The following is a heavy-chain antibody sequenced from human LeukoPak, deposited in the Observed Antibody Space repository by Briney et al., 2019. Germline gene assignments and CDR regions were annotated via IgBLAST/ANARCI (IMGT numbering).Heavy chain of an antibody. Sequence: GGSLRLSCAASGFTFSTYAMTWVRQPPGKGLEWVSAISSSGGSTFYADSVKGRFTISRDNSKNTLYLQMNSLRAEDTAVYYCAKVRWSSGWCFEYWGQGTLVTVSS. CDR1: GFTFSTYA. V-gene: IGHV3-23*01. D-gene: IGHD6-19*01. CDR3: AKVRWSSGWCFEY. CDR2: ISSSGGST. J-gene: IGHJ4*02.